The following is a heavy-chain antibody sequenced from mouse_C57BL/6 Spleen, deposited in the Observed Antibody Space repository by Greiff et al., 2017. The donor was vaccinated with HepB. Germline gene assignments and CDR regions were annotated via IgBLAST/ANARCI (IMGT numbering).Heavy chain of an antibody. CDR2: ISSGSSTI. CDR3: ARDGYYEAWFAY. J-gene: IGHJ3*01. V-gene: IGHV5-17*01. Sequence: EVQVVESGGGLVKPGGSLKLSCAASGFTFSDYGMHWVRQAPEKGLEWVAYISSGSSTIYYADTVKGRFTISRDNAKNTLFLQMTSLRAEETAMYYCARDGYYEAWFAYWGQGTLVTVSA. CDR1: GFTFSDYG. D-gene: IGHD2-3*01.